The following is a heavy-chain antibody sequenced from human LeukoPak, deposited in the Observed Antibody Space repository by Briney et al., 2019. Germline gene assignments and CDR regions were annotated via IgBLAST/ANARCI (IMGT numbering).Heavy chain of an antibody. D-gene: IGHD3-22*01. Sequence: PGGSLRLSCAASGFTFSGYDMNWVRQAPGKGLEWVSSISGSSSYIYYADSMKGRFTISRDNGKNSLYLQMNSLRAEDTAVYYCARESYYYDSSGSTDYWGQGTLVTVSS. CDR2: ISGSSSYI. CDR1: GFTFSGYD. CDR3: ARESYYYDSSGSTDY. J-gene: IGHJ4*02. V-gene: IGHV3-21*01.